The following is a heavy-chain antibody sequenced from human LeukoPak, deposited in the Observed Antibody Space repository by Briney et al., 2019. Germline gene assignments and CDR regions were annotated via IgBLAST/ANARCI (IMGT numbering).Heavy chain of an antibody. CDR2: IIPILGIA. CDR3: ARHRPALGRYCSGGSCYSGFDY. D-gene: IGHD2-15*01. V-gene: IGHV1-69*04. J-gene: IGHJ4*02. CDR1: GGTFSSYA. Sequence: SVKVSCKASGGTFSSYAISWVRQAPGQGLEWMGRIIPILGIANYAQKFQGRVTITADKSTSTAYMELSSLRSEDTAVYYCARHRPALGRYCSGGSCYSGFDYWGQGTLVTVSS.